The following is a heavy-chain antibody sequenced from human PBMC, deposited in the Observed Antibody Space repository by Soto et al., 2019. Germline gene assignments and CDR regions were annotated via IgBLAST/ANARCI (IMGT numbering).Heavy chain of an antibody. CDR2: IYYSGST. CDR3: AGERANSGYDIH. CDR1: GGSISSGDYY. V-gene: IGHV4-30-4*01. D-gene: IGHD5-12*01. Sequence: SETLSLTCTVSGGSISSGDYYWSWIRQPPGKGLEWIGYIYYSGSTYYNPSLKSRVTISVDTSKNQFSLKLSSVTAADTAVYYCAGERANSGYDIHWGQGTLVTVSS. J-gene: IGHJ4*02.